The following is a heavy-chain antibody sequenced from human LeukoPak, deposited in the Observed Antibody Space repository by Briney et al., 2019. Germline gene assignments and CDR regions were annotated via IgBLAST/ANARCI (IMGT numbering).Heavy chain of an antibody. CDR3: ATEPNNKYDSTDSRTISNWFDP. Sequence: PGGSLRLSCTASGFMFASYGMSWVRQAPGKGLELVSVISGSGGTTYYADSVKGRFTISRDNSKNTLYLQMKSLRAEDTAVYYCATEPNNKYDSTDSRTISNWFDPWGQGTLATVSS. D-gene: IGHD3-22*01. J-gene: IGHJ5*02. V-gene: IGHV3-23*01. CDR2: ISGSGGTT. CDR1: GFMFASYG.